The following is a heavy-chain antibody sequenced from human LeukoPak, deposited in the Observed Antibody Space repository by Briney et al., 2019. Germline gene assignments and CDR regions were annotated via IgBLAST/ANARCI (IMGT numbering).Heavy chain of an antibody. V-gene: IGHV1-69*13. D-gene: IGHD3-22*01. CDR3: ARRPYYYDSSGYVD. Sequence: SVKVSCKASGGTLSSYAISWVRQAPGQGLEWMGGIIPIFGTANYAQKFQGRVTITADESTSTAYMELSSLRSEGTAVYYCARRPYYYDSSGYVDWGQGTLVTVSS. CDR1: GGTLSSYA. CDR2: IIPIFGTA. J-gene: IGHJ4*02.